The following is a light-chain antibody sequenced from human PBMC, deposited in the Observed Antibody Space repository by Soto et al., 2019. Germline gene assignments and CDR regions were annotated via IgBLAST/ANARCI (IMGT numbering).Light chain of an antibody. V-gene: IGKV1-5*03. J-gene: IGKJ1*01. Sequence: DIQMTQSPSTLSASVGDRVTITCRASQSISSWLAWYQQKPGKAPKLLIYKAPSLESGVPSRFGGSGSGTEFTLTISSLQPDDFATYYCQQYNSYPWTFGQGTKVEIK. CDR3: QQYNSYPWT. CDR1: QSISSW. CDR2: KAP.